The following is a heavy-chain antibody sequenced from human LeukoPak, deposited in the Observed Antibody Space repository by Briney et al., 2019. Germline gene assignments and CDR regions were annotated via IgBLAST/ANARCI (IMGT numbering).Heavy chain of an antibody. CDR2: LSRSGGST. CDR3: AKAVVGGHPYYYMDV. Sequence: GGSLRLSCAASGFTFSSYGMSWVRQAPGKGLEWVSSLSRSGGSTYYADSVKGRFTISRDNSKNTLYLQMNSLRAEDTAVYYCAKAVVGGHPYYYMDVWGKGTTVTISS. CDR1: GFTFSSYG. J-gene: IGHJ6*03. V-gene: IGHV3-23*01. D-gene: IGHD3-16*01.